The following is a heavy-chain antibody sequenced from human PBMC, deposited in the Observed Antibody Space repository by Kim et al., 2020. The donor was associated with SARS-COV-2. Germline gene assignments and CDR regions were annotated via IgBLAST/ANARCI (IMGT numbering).Heavy chain of an antibody. CDR2: IYWDDDK. CDR3: AQRSGGFWSGYGHY. J-gene: IGHJ4*02. CDR1: GFSLSTSGVG. V-gene: IGHV2-5*02. D-gene: IGHD3-3*01. Sequence: SGPTLVKPTQTLTLTCTFSGFSLSTSGVGVGWIRQPPGKALEWLALIYWDDDKRYSPSLKSRLTITKDTSKNQVVLTMTNMDPVDTATYYCAQRSGGFWSGYGHYGGQGALVTVSS.